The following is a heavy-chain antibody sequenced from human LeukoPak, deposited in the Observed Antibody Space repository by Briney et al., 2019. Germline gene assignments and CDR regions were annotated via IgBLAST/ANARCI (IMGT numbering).Heavy chain of an antibody. CDR1: GFTVSRNY. CDR3: ARDHCSSTSCYGDNWFDP. V-gene: IGHV3-53*01. J-gene: IGHJ5*02. CDR2: IYSGGST. D-gene: IGHD2-2*01. Sequence: GGSLRLSCAASGFTVSRNYMRWVRQAPAQGLESVSVIYSGGSTYYADTVKGRFTISRDNTKNTLYLQMNSLRAEDTAVYYCARDHCSSTSCYGDNWFDPWGQGTLVTVSS.